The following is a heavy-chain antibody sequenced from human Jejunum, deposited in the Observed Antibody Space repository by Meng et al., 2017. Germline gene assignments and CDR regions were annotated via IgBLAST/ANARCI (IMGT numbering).Heavy chain of an antibody. CDR3: AREAKSSVNTYYFDS. CDR2: TFYNGNT. CDR1: AGSIFTSSYY. D-gene: IGHD4-17*01. J-gene: IGHJ4*02. Sequence: SETLSLTCTVSAGSIFTSSYYWVWVRQPPGKGLEWIGTTFYNGNTYYNPSLRSRVTISVDTSNNHFSLKLMSVTAADTAVYYCAREAKSSVNTYYFDSWGQGSLVTVSS. V-gene: IGHV4-39*07.